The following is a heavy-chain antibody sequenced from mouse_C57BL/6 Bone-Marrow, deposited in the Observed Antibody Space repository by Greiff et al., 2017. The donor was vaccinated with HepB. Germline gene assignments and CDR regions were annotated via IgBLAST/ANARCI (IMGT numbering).Heavy chain of an antibody. V-gene: IGHV5-6*02. CDR3: ARHPDY. CDR1: GFTFSSYG. Sequence: EVKLVESGGDLVKPGGSLKLSCAASGFTFSSYGMSWVRQTPDKRLEWVATISSGGSYTYYPDSVKGRFTISRDNAKNTLYLQMSSLKSEDTAMYYRARHPDYWGQGTTLTVSS. J-gene: IGHJ2*01. CDR2: ISSGGSYT.